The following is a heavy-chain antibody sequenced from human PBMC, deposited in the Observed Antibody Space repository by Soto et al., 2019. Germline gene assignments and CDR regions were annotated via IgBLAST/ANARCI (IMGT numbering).Heavy chain of an antibody. V-gene: IGHV3-21*01. CDR2: ISSSSSYI. Sequence: EVQLVESGGGLVKPGGSLRLSCAASGFTFSSYSMNWVRQAPGKGLEWVSSISSSSSYIYYADSVKGRFTISRDNAKNALYLQMNSLRAEDTAVYYCARDPGGDYDSSGYRGGWVYYFDYWGQGTLVTVSS. J-gene: IGHJ4*02. CDR3: ARDPGGDYDSSGYRGGWVYYFDY. CDR1: GFTFSSYS. D-gene: IGHD3-22*01.